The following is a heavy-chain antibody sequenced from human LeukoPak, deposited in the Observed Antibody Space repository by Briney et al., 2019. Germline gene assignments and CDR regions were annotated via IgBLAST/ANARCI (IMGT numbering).Heavy chain of an antibody. CDR3: AHSIYDSSGYYYFDY. J-gene: IGHJ4*02. CDR1: GFSLSTSGVG. D-gene: IGHD3-22*01. Sequence: SGPTLVNPTQTLTLTCTFSGFSLSTSGVGVGWIRQPPEKALEWLAFNYWNDDKRYSPSLKSRLTITKDTSKNQVVLTMTNMDPVDTATYYCAHSIYDSSGYYYFDYWGQGTLVTVSS. V-gene: IGHV2-5*01. CDR2: NYWNDDK.